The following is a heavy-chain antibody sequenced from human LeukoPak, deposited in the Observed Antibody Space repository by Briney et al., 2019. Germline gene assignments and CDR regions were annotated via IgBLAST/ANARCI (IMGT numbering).Heavy chain of an antibody. Sequence: GGSLRLSCAASGFIFNSFGMYWVRQAPGKGLEWVAVISYDGSNTYYVASVKGRFTISRDNSKNTLYLQMNSLTTEDAAVYYCAKEGAGGSSYYFESWGQGTLVTVSS. V-gene: IGHV3-30*18. J-gene: IGHJ4*02. CDR3: AKEGAGGSSYYFES. CDR1: GFIFNSFG. CDR2: ISYDGSNT. D-gene: IGHD2-15*01.